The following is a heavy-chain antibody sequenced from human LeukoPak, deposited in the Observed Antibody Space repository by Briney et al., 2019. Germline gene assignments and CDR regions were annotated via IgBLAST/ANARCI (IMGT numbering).Heavy chain of an antibody. CDR1: GFTFSSYA. CDR3: ARDLQYYDILTGYPFYYYYYGMDV. Sequence: PGGSLRLSCAASGFTFSSYAMSWVRQAPGKGLEWVSAISGSGGSTYYADSVKGRFTISRDNSKNTPYLQMNSLRAEDTAVYYCARDLQYYDILTGYPFYYYYYGMDVWGQGTTVTVSS. CDR2: ISGSGGST. V-gene: IGHV3-23*01. J-gene: IGHJ6*02. D-gene: IGHD3-9*01.